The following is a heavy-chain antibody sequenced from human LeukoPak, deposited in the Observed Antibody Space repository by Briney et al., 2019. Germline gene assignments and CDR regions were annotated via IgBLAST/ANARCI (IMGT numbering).Heavy chain of an antibody. V-gene: IGHV1-3*02. J-gene: IGHJ5*02. D-gene: IGHD1-1*01. CDR1: GYTFTSYA. Sequence: GASVKVSCKASGYTFTSYAMHWVRQAPGQRLEWMGWSNAGNGNTKYSQEFQGRVTITRDTSASTAYMELSSLRSGDTAVYYCARDFSGTTLSQFDPWGQGTLVTVSS. CDR3: ARDFSGTTLSQFDP. CDR2: SNAGNGNT.